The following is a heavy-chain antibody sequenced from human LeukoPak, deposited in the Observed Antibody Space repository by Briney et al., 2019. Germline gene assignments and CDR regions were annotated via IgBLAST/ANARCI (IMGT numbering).Heavy chain of an antibody. J-gene: IGHJ6*03. Sequence: GGSLRLSCAGSGFTFSSYSMSWVRQAPGKGLEWVSSISGSSSYIYYADSVKGRFIISRDNAKNSLYLQMNSLRAEDTAVYYCARSYGSGSYDLYYYYMDVWGKGTTVTVSS. CDR1: GFTFSSYS. V-gene: IGHV3-21*01. D-gene: IGHD3-10*01. CDR2: ISGSSSYI. CDR3: ARSYGSGSYDLYYYYMDV.